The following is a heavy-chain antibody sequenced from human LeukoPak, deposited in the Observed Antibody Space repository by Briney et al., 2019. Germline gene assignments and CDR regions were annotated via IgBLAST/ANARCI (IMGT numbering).Heavy chain of an antibody. D-gene: IGHD3-9*01. CDR3: AKDRRDILTGPYFDY. J-gene: IGHJ4*02. V-gene: IGHV3-30*02. CDR1: GFTFSSYG. CDR2: IRYDGSNK. Sequence: GGSLRLSCVASGFTFSSYGMHWVRQAPGKGLEWVAFIRYDGSNKYYADSVKGRFTISRDNSKNTLYLQMNSLRAEDTAVYYCAKDRRDILTGPYFDYWGQGTLVTVSS.